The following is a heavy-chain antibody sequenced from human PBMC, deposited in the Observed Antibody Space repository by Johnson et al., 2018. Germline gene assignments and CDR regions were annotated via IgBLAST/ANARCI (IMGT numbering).Heavy chain of an antibody. J-gene: IGHJ4*02. V-gene: IGHV3-30-3*01. D-gene: IGHD5-18*01. CDR3: AKAPGYSYPNA. CDR1: GFIFNRHA. CDR2: ISFDGNNQ. Sequence: QLVESGGGVVQPGRSLRLSCVASGFIFNRHAMHWVRQVPGKGLEWVAVISFDGNNQYYADSVKGRFIISRDNSKSTLYLQMSMMRPEDTALYYCAKAPGYSYPNAWGQGTLVTVSS.